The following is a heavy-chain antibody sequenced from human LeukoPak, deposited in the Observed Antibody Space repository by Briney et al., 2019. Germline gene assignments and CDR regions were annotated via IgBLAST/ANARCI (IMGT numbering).Heavy chain of an antibody. CDR2: IDWDDDK. CDR1: GFSLSTSGMR. V-gene: IGHV2-70*04. Sequence: ESGPTLVNPTQTLTLTCTFSGFSLSTSGMRVSWIRQPPGKALEWLARIDWDDDKFYSTSLKTRLTISKDTSKSQVVLTMTNMDPVDTATYYCARIREWELDYWGQGTLVTVSS. D-gene: IGHD1-26*01. CDR3: ARIREWELDY. J-gene: IGHJ4*02.